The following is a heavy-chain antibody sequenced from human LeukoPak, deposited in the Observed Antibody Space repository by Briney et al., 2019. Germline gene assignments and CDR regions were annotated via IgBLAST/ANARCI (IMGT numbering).Heavy chain of an antibody. D-gene: IGHD3-22*01. CDR2: ISSNGGST. J-gene: IGHJ4*02. CDR3: ASSYYDSSGYSDY. V-gene: IGHV3-64*01. Sequence: AGGSLRLSCAASGFTFSSYAMHWVRQAPGKGLEYVSAISSNGGSTYYANSVKGRFTISRDNSKNTLYLQMGSLRAEDMAVYYCASSYYDSSGYSDYWGQGTLVTVSS. CDR1: GFTFSSYA.